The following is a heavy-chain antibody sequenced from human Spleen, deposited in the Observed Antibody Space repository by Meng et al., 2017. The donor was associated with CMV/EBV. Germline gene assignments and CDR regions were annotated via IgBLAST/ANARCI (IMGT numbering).Heavy chain of an antibody. V-gene: IGHV4-34*01. CDR3: TRGGGWAARPNGRTNWFDS. CDR2: INHRGNT. CDR1: SVRDYY. D-gene: IGHD6-6*01. Sequence: SVRDYYGRGIRQNPGKGLEWMGKINHRGNTNYNPSLKSRVTISIDTSKNQFSRKLDSVIAADTAVYYCTRGGGWAARPNGRTNWFDSWGQGILVTVSS. J-gene: IGHJ5*01.